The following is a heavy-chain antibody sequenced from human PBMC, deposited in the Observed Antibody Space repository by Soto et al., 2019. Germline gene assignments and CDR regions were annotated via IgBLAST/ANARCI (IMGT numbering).Heavy chain of an antibody. Sequence: GASVKVSCKASGGTFSSYAISWVRQAPGQGLEWMGGIIPIFGTANYAQKFQGRVTITADESTSTAYMELSSLRSEDTAVYYCARVTQWEPRDYYYYGMDVWGQGTTVTVSS. J-gene: IGHJ6*02. CDR3: ARVTQWEPRDYYYYGMDV. V-gene: IGHV1-69*13. CDR2: IIPIFGTA. D-gene: IGHD1-26*01. CDR1: GGTFSSYA.